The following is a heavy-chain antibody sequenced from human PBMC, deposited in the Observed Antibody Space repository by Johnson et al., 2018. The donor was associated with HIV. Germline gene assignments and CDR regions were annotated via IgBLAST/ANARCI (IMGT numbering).Heavy chain of an antibody. J-gene: IGHJ3*02. Sequence: QVQLVESGGGVVQPGRSLRLSCVASGFMFSTYAMHWVRQAPGKGLEWVAVISYDGSEKYYVDSVKGRFTLSRDNAKNSLYLQMNSLRAEDTAVYYCAREGGIAAAGTDAFDIWGQGTMVTVSS. CDR3: AREGGIAAAGTDAFDI. CDR1: GFMFSTYA. CDR2: ISYDGSEK. V-gene: IGHV3-30*04. D-gene: IGHD6-13*01.